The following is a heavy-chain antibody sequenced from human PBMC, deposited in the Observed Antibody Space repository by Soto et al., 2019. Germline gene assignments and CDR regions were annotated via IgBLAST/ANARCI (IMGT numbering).Heavy chain of an antibody. J-gene: IGHJ4*02. V-gene: IGHV1-18*01. Sequence: QVQLVQSGAEVKKPGASVKVSCKASGYTFTNYAFSWVRQAPGQGLEWRGWVSAYNGNTNYPQKPQGRVTMATDTSTSTAYMELRSLRSDDTAVYYCARDLAAAGPFDCWGQGTLVSVSS. D-gene: IGHD6-13*01. CDR3: ARDLAAAGPFDC. CDR1: GYTFTNYA. CDR2: VSAYNGNT.